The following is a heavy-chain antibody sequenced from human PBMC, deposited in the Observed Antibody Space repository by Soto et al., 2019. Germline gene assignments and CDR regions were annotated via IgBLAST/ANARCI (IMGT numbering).Heavy chain of an antibody. CDR1: GFTVSSNY. CDR2: IYSGGST. J-gene: IGHJ2*01. V-gene: IGHV3-53*01. D-gene: IGHD3-3*01. CDR3: ARWVTPGTIFGVVIITSYWYFDL. Sequence: PGGSLRLSCAASGFTVSSNYMSWVRQAPGKGLEWVSVIYSGGSTYYADSVKGRFTISRDNSKNTLYLQMNSLRAEDTAVYYCARWVTPGTIFGVVIITSYWYFDLWGRGTLVTVSS.